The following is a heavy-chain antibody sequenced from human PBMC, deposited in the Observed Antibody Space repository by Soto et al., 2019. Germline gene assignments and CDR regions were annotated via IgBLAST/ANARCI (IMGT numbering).Heavy chain of an antibody. CDR2: IYAGGST. J-gene: IGHJ4*02. CDR1: GFTVSSNY. V-gene: IGHV3-66*01. CDR3: VREKVTMIVGFYYFDY. Sequence: EMQLEESGGGLVQPGGSLRLSCAASGFTVSSNYMSWVRQAPGKGLEWVSVIYAGGSTHYADSVEGRFTISRDNSNNTLYLQMNSLRAEDTAVYYCVREKVTMIVGFYYFDYWGQGTRVTVSS. D-gene: IGHD3-22*01.